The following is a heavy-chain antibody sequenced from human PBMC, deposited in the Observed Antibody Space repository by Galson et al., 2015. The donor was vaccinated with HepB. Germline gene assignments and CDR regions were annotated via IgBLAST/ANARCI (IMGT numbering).Heavy chain of an antibody. J-gene: IGHJ4*02. CDR2: IIPILGIA. CDR3: ARGGGAVAGSSDY. D-gene: IGHD6-19*01. Sequence: SVKVPCKASGGTFSSYTISWVRQAPGQGLEWMGRIIPILGIANYAQKFQGRVTITADKSTSTAYMELSSLRSEDTAVYYCARGGGAVAGSSDYWGQGTLVTVSS. CDR1: GGTFSSYT. V-gene: IGHV1-69*02.